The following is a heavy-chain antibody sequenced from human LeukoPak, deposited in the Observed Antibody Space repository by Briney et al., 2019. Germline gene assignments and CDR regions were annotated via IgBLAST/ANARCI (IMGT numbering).Heavy chain of an antibody. D-gene: IGHD3-10*01. J-gene: IGHJ5*02. V-gene: IGHV4-34*01. CDR2: INHSGST. Sequence: SETLSLTCAVYGGSFSGYYWSWIRQPPGKGLEWIGEINHSGSTNYNPSLKSRVTISVDTSKNQFSLNLSSVTAADTAVYYCARGYYYYGSGSWFDPWGQGTLVTVSS. CDR3: ARGYYYYGSGSWFDP. CDR1: GGSFSGYY.